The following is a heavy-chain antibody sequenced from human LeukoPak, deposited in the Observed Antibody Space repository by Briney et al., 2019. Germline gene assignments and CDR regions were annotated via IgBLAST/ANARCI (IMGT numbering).Heavy chain of an antibody. J-gene: IGHJ4*02. CDR3: AKSFLAGYSLFDS. CDR2: ICGSGDSI. CDR1: GFTFSNYY. V-gene: IGHV3-23*01. Sequence: GGSLRLSCAASGFTFSNYYTSWGRQAPGKGREWVSAICGSGDSIFYADSAKGRFTISRDNSKTTLYVQINSLRAEDTAVYYCAKSFLAGYSLFDSWGQGTLVTVSS. D-gene: IGHD3-9*01.